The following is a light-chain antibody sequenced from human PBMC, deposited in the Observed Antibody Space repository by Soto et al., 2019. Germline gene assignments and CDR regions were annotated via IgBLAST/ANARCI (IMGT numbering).Light chain of an antibody. Sequence: QSVRTEPACVSVSPGQAITFSCSGTSSDIGAHNFVSWYQQHPGKAPKLIIYEVINRPSGVSDRFSGSKSGNTASLTISGLQSEDEADYYCNSYTTSNTFVFGSGTKVTVL. CDR1: SSDIGAHNF. V-gene: IGLV2-14*03. J-gene: IGLJ1*01. CDR3: NSYTTSNTFV. CDR2: EVI.